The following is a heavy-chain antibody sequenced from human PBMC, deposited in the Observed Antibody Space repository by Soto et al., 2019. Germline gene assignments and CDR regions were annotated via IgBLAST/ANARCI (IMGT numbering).Heavy chain of an antibody. J-gene: IGHJ6*02. CDR2: VTSSGDST. Sequence: GGSLRLSCAASGFTFSNYAMSWVRQAPGRGLQWVSTVTSSGDSTYYADSVRGRFTVSRDKSENTLFLHMSSLRVEDTAVYYCAKASPYCGVYCSRWYYCCMDFRGQGTTVTVFS. D-gene: IGHD2-21*02. CDR1: GFTFSNYA. CDR3: AKASPYCGVYCSRWYYCCMDF. V-gene: IGHV3-23*01.